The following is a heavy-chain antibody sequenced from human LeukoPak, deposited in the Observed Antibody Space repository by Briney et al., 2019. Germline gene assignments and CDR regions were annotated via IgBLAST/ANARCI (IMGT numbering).Heavy chain of an antibody. CDR1: RFTFSNYA. Sequence: GKSLRLSCAASRFTFSNYAMHWVRQAPGKGLEWVSLISSGGTYEYYADSVKGRFTISRDNSKNTLYLQLNSLRAEDTAVYYCARDSTYYYDSGSSGPHYFDNWGQGTVVTVSS. D-gene: IGHD3-10*01. J-gene: IGHJ4*02. V-gene: IGHV3-30*01. CDR3: ARDSTYYYDSGSSGPHYFDN. CDR2: ISSGGTYE.